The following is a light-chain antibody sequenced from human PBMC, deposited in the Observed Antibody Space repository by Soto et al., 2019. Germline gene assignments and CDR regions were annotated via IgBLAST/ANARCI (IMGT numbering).Light chain of an antibody. CDR3: CSYAGSSTFV. J-gene: IGLJ1*01. Sequence: QSVLTQPASVSGSPGQSITISCTGTSSDVGSYNLVSWYQHHPGKAPKVMIYEGSKRPSGVSNRFSGSKSGNTASLTISGLQGEDEADYYCCSYAGSSTFVFGTGTKLTVL. CDR1: SSDVGSYNL. V-gene: IGLV2-23*03. CDR2: EGS.